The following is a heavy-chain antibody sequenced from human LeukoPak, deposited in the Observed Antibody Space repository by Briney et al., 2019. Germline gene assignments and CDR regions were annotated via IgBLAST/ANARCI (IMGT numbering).Heavy chain of an antibody. CDR3: ARVRLIAAAYYFDY. Sequence: GGSLRLSCAASGFTFSSYSMNWVRQAPGKGPEWVSSISSTTNYIYYTDSVKGRFTISRDNAKNSLYLQMNSLRAEDTAVYYCARVRLIAAAYYFDYWGQGTLVTVSS. D-gene: IGHD6-13*01. CDR1: GFTFSSYS. V-gene: IGHV3-21*01. CDR2: ISSTTNYI. J-gene: IGHJ4*02.